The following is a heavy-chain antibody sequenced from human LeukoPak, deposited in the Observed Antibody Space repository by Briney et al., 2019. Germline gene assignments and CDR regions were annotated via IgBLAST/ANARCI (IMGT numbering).Heavy chain of an antibody. CDR2: INHSGST. CDR3: ARGRTYYYGSGSYFQY. J-gene: IGHJ4*02. V-gene: IGHV4-34*01. CDR1: GGSFSGYY. D-gene: IGHD3-10*01. Sequence: SETLSLTCAVYGGSFSGYYWSWIRQPPGKGLEWIGEINHSGSTNYNPSLKSRVTISVDTSKNQLSLKLSSVAAADTAVYYCARGRTYYYGSGSYFQYWGQGTLVTVSS.